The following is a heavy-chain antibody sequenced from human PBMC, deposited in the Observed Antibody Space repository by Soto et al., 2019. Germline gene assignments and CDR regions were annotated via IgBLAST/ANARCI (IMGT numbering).Heavy chain of an antibody. D-gene: IGHD1-26*01. CDR1: GFTFSNAW. CDR2: IRTNTDTGTA. CDR3: AATLGY. V-gene: IGHV3-15*07. J-gene: IGHJ4*02. Sequence: EVQLVESGGGLVKPGGSLRLSCAASGFTFSNAWMNWVRQAPGKGLEWVGRIRTNTDTGTADYAAPVKGRFTISRDDSKNTLYLKMNSLKTEDTAVYYCAATLGYWGQGTLVTVSS.